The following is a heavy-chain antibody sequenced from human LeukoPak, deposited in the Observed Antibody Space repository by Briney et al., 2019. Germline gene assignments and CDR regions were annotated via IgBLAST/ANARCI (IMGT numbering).Heavy chain of an antibody. CDR1: GYTFNSYG. J-gene: IGHJ5*02. Sequence: ASVKVSCKASGYTFNSYGISWVRQAPGQGLEWLAWISAYNGNTNYAQKLQGRVTMTTDTSTSTAYMELRSLRSDDTAVYYCARYCSGGSCYPDDGFDPWGQGTLVTVSS. CDR3: ARYCSGGSCYPDDGFDP. D-gene: IGHD2-15*01. V-gene: IGHV1-18*04. CDR2: ISAYNGNT.